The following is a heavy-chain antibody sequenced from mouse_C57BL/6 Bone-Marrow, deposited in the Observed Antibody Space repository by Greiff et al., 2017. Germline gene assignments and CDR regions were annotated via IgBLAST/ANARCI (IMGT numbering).Heavy chain of an antibody. V-gene: IGHV5-15*01. Sequence: DVHLVESGGGLVQPGGSLKLSCAASGFTFSDYGMAWVRQAPRKGPEWVAFISNLAYSIYYADTVTGRFTISRENAKNTLYLEMSSLRSEDTAMYYCARQGDYGSSYGFAYWGQGTLVTVSA. J-gene: IGHJ3*01. D-gene: IGHD1-1*01. CDR1: GFTFSDYG. CDR3: ARQGDYGSSYGFAY. CDR2: ISNLAYSI.